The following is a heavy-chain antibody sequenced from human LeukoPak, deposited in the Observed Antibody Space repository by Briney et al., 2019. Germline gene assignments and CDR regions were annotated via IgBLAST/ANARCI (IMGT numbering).Heavy chain of an antibody. CDR3: ARHHYASGTHTPYYFDF. D-gene: IGHD3-10*01. J-gene: IGHJ4*02. Sequence: SETLSLTFTVSGGSISSYYWIWIRQPPGTGLEWIGYIYYSGSTNYNPSLKSRVTMSVDTSKSQFSLKLSSVTAADTALYYCARHHYASGTHTPYYFDFWGQGTLVTVSS. CDR1: GGSISSYY. V-gene: IGHV4-59*01. CDR2: IYYSGST.